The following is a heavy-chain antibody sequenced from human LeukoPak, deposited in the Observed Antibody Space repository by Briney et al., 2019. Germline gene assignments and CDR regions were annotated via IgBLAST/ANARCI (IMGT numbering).Heavy chain of an antibody. CDR1: GGSFSGYY. Sequence: SETLSLTCAVYGGSFSGYYWSWIRQPPGKGLEWIGEINHSGSTNYNPSLKSRVTISVDTSKNQFSLKLSSETAADTAVYYCARKDSNLDYWGQGTLVTVSS. CDR3: ARKDSNLDY. V-gene: IGHV4-34*01. J-gene: IGHJ4*02. D-gene: IGHD4-11*01. CDR2: INHSGST.